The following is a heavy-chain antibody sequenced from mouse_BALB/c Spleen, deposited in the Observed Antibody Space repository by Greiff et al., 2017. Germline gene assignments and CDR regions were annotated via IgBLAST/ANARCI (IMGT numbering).Heavy chain of an antibody. V-gene: IGHV1S81*02. CDR1: GYTFTSYW. D-gene: IGHD3-1*01. CDR3: ATTARATSYFDY. J-gene: IGHJ2*01. Sequence: VQLQQPGAELVKPGASVKLSCKASGYTFTSYWMHWVKQRPGQGLEWIGEINPSNGRTNYNEKFKSKATLTVDKSSSTAYMQLSSLTSEDSAVYYCATTARATSYFDYWGQGTTLTVSS. CDR2: INPSNGRT.